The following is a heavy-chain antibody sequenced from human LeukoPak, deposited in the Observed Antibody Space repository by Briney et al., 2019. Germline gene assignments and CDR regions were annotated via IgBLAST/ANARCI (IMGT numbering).Heavy chain of an antibody. D-gene: IGHD6-19*01. Sequence: ASVKVSCKASGYTFTGYYMHWVRQAPGQGLGWMGWINPNSGGTNYAQKFQGRVSMTRDTSISTAYMELSRLRSDDTAVYYCARASSGWYHRFDYWAREPWSPSPQ. V-gene: IGHV1-2*02. CDR2: INPNSGGT. J-gene: IGHJ4*02. CDR3: ARASSGWYHRFDY. CDR1: GYTFTGYY.